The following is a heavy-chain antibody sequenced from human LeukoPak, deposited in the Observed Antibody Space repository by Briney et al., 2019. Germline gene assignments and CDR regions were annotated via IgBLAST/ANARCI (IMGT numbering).Heavy chain of an antibody. D-gene: IGHD6-19*01. CDR1: GYTFTSYG. J-gene: IGHJ4*02. CDR2: ISAYNGNT. Sequence: ASVKVSCKASGYTFTSYGISWVRQAPGQGLEWMGWISAYNGNTNYAQKFQGWVTMTRDTSISTAYMELSRLGSDDTAVYYCARGGWYANYFDYWGQGTLVTVSS. V-gene: IGHV1-18*01. CDR3: ARGGWYANYFDY.